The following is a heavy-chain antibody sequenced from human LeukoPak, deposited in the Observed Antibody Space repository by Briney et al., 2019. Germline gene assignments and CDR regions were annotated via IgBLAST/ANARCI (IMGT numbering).Heavy chain of an antibody. V-gene: IGHV4-59*08. D-gene: IGHD2-8*01. CDR2: IYYNRKS. J-gene: IGHJ5*02. CDR1: GGSIISYY. Sequence: SETLSLTCTVHGGSIISYYWSWIRQPPGKGLEWMAYIYYNRKSLYNPALKSRVSISVDTSKNLLSLQLNAVTAAYTAVYYCVRFGDIALIRNGFDPWGQGTLVTVSS. CDR3: VRFGDIALIRNGFDP.